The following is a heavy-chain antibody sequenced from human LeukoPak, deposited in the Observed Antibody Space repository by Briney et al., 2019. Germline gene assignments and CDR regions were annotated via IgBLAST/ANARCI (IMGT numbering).Heavy chain of an antibody. CDR3: ARALTRDALDL. Sequence: GGSLRLSCAASGFTVSSNYMSWVRQAPGKGLEWVSVIYSGGSTYYADSVKGRFTISRDNSKNTLYLQMNNLKAGDTAVYYCARALTRDALDLWGQGTMVTVS. V-gene: IGHV3-53*01. J-gene: IGHJ3*01. CDR2: IYSGGST. CDR1: GFTVSSNY.